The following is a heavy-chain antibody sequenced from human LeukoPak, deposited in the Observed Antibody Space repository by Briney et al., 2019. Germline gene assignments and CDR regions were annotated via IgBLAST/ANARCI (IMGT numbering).Heavy chain of an antibody. Sequence: GGSLRLSCAASGFTFSNAWMSWVRQAPGKGLEWVGRIRSKTDGGTTEYAAPVKGRFTTSRDDSKNTLSLQMNSLKTEDTAVYYCTTDTEGYNTFDYWGQGTLVTVSS. V-gene: IGHV3-15*01. J-gene: IGHJ4*02. CDR2: IRSKTDGGTT. CDR3: TTDTEGYNTFDY. CDR1: GFTFSNAW. D-gene: IGHD5-24*01.